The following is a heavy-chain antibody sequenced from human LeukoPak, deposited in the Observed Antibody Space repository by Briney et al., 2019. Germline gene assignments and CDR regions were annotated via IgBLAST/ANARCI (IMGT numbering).Heavy chain of an antibody. J-gene: IGHJ4*02. CDR1: GFTFSDYT. Sequence: GRSLRLSCVASGFTFSDYTMHWVRQAPGKGLEWVSAISGSGSSTYYADSVKGRFTISRDSSRNTLYLQMNSLRAEDTALYYCAKDVEGAVAGYFDYWGQGTLVTVSS. V-gene: IGHV3-23*01. CDR3: AKDVEGAVAGYFDY. CDR2: ISGSGSST. D-gene: IGHD6-19*01.